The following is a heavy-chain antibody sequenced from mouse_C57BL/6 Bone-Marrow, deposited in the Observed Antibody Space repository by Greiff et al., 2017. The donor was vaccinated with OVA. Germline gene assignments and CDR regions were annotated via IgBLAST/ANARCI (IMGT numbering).Heavy chain of an antibody. CDR1: GFTFTTYA. D-gene: IGHD1-1*01. Sequence: EVLLVESGGGLVQPKGSLKLSCAASGFTFTTYAMHWVRQAPGQGLEWVARISSKSSNYATYYAVPVKDRFTTSRDDSQSMLYLQMNNLRTEDTAMYYCVRDEVLLRSKGYALDYWGQGTSVTVSS. J-gene: IGHJ4*01. CDR2: ISSKSSNYAT. CDR3: VRDEVLLRSKGYALDY. V-gene: IGHV10-3*01.